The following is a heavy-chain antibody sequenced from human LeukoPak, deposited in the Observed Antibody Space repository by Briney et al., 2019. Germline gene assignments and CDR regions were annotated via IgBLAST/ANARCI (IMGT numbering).Heavy chain of an antibody. V-gene: IGHV3-48*03. CDR1: GFTFSSYE. CDR2: ISSSGSTI. D-gene: IGHD3-10*02. Sequence: GGSLRLSCAASGFTFSSYEMNWVRQAPGKGLEWVSYISSSGSTIHYADSVKGRFAISRDNAKNSLYLQMNSLRAEDTAVYYCAELGITMIGGVWGKGTTVTISS. J-gene: IGHJ6*04. CDR3: AELGITMIGGV.